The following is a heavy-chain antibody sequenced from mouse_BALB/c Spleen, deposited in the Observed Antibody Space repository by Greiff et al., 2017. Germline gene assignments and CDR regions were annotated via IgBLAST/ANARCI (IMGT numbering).Heavy chain of an antibody. Sequence: QVTLKVSGPGILQPSQTLSLTCSFSGFSLSTSGMGVSWIRQPSGKGLEWLAHIYWDDDKRYNPSLKSRLTISKDTSSNQVFLKITSVDTADTATYYCARHYDGTFDYWGQGTTLTVSS. CDR3: ARHYDGTFDY. D-gene: IGHD2-3*01. CDR1: GFSLSTSGMG. J-gene: IGHJ2*01. CDR2: IYWDDDK. V-gene: IGHV8-12*01.